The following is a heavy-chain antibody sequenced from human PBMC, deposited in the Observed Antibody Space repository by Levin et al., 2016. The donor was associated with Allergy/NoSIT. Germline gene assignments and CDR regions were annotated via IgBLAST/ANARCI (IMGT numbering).Heavy chain of an antibody. CDR3: AGAHDYGDYRGRFDP. J-gene: IGHJ5*02. CDR1: GGSFSGYY. Sequence: GSLRLSCAVYGGSFSGYYWSWIRQPPGKGLEWIGEINHSGSTNYNPSLKSRVTISVDTSKNQFSLKLSSVTAADTAVYYCAGAHDYGDYRGRFDPWGQGTLVTVSS. D-gene: IGHD4-17*01. V-gene: IGHV4-34*01. CDR2: INHSGST.